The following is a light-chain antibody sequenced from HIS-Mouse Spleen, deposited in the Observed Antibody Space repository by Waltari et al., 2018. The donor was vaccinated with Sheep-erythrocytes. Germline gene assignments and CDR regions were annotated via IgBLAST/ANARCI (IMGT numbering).Light chain of an antibody. Sequence: SYELTQPPSVSVSPGQTASITCSGDKLGDKYARWYQQKPGQSPVLVIYQDSKRPSGSAGRFSGANAGNTATLTISGTQAMEEADYYCQAWDSSTAVVFGGGTKLTVL. J-gene: IGLJ2*01. V-gene: IGLV3-1*01. CDR1: KLGDKY. CDR3: QAWDSSTAVV. CDR2: QDS.